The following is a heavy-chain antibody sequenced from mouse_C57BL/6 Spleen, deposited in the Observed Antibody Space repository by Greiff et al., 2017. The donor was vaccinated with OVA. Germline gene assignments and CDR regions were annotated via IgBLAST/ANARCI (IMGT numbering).Heavy chain of an antibody. CDR1: GFTFSSYA. CDR2: ISDGGSYT. V-gene: IGHV5-4*01. Sequence: EVQLVESGGGLVKPGGSLKLSCAASGFTFSSYAMSWVRQTPEKRLEWVATISDGGSYTYYPDNVKGRFTISRDNAKNNLYLQMSHLKSEDTAMYYCARDRTFYFDYWGQGTTLTVSS. J-gene: IGHJ2*01. CDR3: ARDRTFYFDY.